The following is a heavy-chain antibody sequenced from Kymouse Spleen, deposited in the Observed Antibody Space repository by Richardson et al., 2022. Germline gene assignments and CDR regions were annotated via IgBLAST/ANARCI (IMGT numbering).Heavy chain of an antibody. CDR1: GFTFSSYW. CDR3: ARDYYGSGSYYPYYYYYYGMDV. J-gene: IGHJ6*02. D-gene: IGHD3-10*01. CDR2: IKQDGSEK. V-gene: IGHV3-7*01. Sequence: EVQLVESGGGLVQPGGSLRLSCAASGFTFSSYWMSWVRQAPGKGLEWVANIKQDGSEKYYVDSVKGRFTISRDNAKNSLYLQMNSLRAEDTAVYYCARDYYGSGSYYPYYYYYYGMDVWGQGTTVTVSS.